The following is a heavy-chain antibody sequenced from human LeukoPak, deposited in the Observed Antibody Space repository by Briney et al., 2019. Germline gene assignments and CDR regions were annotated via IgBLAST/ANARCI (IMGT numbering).Heavy chain of an antibody. V-gene: IGHV4-59*01. D-gene: IGHD3-22*01. CDR3: ARAPEDYYDSSGRKGAFDI. CDR2: IYYSGST. J-gene: IGHJ3*02. Sequence: SETLSLTCTVSGGSISSYYWSWIRQPPGKGLEWIGYIYYSGSTNYNPSLKSRVTISVDTSKNQLSLKLSSVTAADTAVYYCARAPEDYYDSSGRKGAFDIWGQGTMVTVSS. CDR1: GGSISSYY.